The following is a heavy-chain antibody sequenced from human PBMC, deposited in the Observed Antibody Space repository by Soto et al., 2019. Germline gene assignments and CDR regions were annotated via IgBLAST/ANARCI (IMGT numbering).Heavy chain of an antibody. V-gene: IGHV4-39*01. D-gene: IGHD1-1*01. CDR2: IYYSGST. CDR1: GGSFSSSSYS. J-gene: IGHJ4*02. CDR3: AKPKKRVGTSPLAS. Sequence: SATLSLTCTVSGGSFSSSSYSWGWIRQPPGKGLEWIVGIYYSGSTYYNPSLNIRVTISLYTSKTQFALKLRSVTAADTALYYWAKPKKRVGTSPLASGGQGPLSTVSS.